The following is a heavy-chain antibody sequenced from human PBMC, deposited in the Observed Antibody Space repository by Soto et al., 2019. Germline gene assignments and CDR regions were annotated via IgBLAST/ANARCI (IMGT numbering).Heavy chain of an antibody. J-gene: IGHJ4*02. V-gene: IGHV3-74*01. CDR1: GFTFSTYW. CDR3: AGDYSSSWTAEH. Sequence: EVQLVESGGGLVQPGGSLRLSCAASGFTFSTYWMHWVRQAPGKGLVWVSRINNDGSSTSYADSEKGRFTTSRGNAKNTLYLQMNSLRAEDTAVYDCAGDYSSSWTAEHWGQGTLVTVSS. D-gene: IGHD6-13*01. CDR2: INNDGSST.